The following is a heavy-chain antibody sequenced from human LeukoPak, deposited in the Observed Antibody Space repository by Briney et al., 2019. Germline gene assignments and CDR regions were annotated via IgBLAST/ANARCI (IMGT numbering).Heavy chain of an antibody. CDR2: IIPIFGTA. CDR1: GGTFSSYA. Sequence: SVKVSCKASGGTFSSYAISWVRQAPGQGLEWMGGIIPIFGTANCAQKFQGRVTITTDESTSTAYMELSSLRSEDTAVYYCARRYCSSTSCYTWYFQHWGQGTLVTVSS. CDR3: ARRYCSSTSCYTWYFQH. D-gene: IGHD2-2*02. J-gene: IGHJ1*01. V-gene: IGHV1-69*05.